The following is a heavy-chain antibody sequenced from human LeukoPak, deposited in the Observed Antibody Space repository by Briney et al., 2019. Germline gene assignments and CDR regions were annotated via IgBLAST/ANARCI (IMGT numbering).Heavy chain of an antibody. J-gene: IGHJ4*02. V-gene: IGHV3-11*01. D-gene: IGHD1-20*01. CDR1: GFTFSDYY. CDR3: ARRRYNWNAIDY. Sequence: TGGSLRLSCAASGFTFSDYYMSWIRQAPGKGLEWVSYISSSGNIIYYADPVKGRFTISRDNAKNSLYLQMNSLRAEDTAVYYCARRRYNWNAIDYWGQGTLVTVSS. CDR2: ISSSGNII.